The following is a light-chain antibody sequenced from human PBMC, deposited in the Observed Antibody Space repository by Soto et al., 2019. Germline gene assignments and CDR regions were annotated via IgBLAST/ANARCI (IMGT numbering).Light chain of an antibody. J-gene: IGKJ1*01. CDR1: QGIYNW. CDR2: AVS. Sequence: DIQMTQSPSSVSASVGDRVTITCRASQGIYNWLAWYQQKPGKAPKLLISAVSNLQSGVPSRFSGSGSGTEFTLTISSLQPDDFATYYCQHYKSFSRTFGQGTKVDIK. CDR3: QHYKSFSRT. V-gene: IGKV1-12*01.